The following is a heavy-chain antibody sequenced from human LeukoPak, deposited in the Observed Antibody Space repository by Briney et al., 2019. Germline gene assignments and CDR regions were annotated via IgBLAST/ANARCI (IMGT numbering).Heavy chain of an antibody. CDR3: ARERAIGGSCYDY. Sequence: GGSLRPSCAASGFTFSSYWMSWVRQAPWKGLEWVANIKQDGSEKYYVDSVKGRFTISRDNAKNSLYLQMNSLRAEDTAVYYCARERAIGGSCYDYWGQGTLVTVSS. CDR1: GFTFSSYW. CDR2: IKQDGSEK. J-gene: IGHJ4*02. V-gene: IGHV3-7*01. D-gene: IGHD2-15*01.